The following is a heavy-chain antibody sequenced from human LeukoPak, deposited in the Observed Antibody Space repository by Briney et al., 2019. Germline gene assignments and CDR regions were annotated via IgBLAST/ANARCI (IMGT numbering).Heavy chain of an antibody. CDR2: INHSGST. Sequence: SETLSLTCAVYGGSFSGYYWSWIRQPPGKGLEWIGEINHSGSTNHNPSLKSRVTISVDTSKNQFSLKLSSVTAADTAVYYCARGPHYDYVWGSYRPPVYWGQGTLVTVSS. D-gene: IGHD3-16*02. V-gene: IGHV4-34*01. J-gene: IGHJ4*02. CDR1: GGSFSGYY. CDR3: ARGPHYDYVWGSYRPPVY.